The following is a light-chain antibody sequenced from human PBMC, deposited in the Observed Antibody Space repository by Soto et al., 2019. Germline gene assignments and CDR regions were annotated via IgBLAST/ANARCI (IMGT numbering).Light chain of an antibody. V-gene: IGKV3D-20*02. Sequence: EIELTQSPDTVSLSPGERATLSCRASQSVRSERLAWYQQKRGQAPTLLIFDASSRASGTPERFSGSGSGTDFTLTISRLESEDFTIYYCQYYNNWPGTFGGGTKVDI. CDR3: QYYNNWPGT. J-gene: IGKJ4*01. CDR2: DAS. CDR1: QSVRSER.